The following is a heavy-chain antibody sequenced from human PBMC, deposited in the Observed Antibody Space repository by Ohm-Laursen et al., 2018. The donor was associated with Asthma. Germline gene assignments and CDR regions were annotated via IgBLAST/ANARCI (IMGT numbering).Heavy chain of an antibody. D-gene: IGHD1-14*01. J-gene: IGHJ4*02. CDR2: IYPDGGEK. CDR3: VRAPDYFSLFDF. V-gene: IGHV3-7*05. CDR1: GLPFSNFW. Sequence: SLRLSCTASGLPFSNFWMSWVRQAPGKGLEWVANIYPDGGEKYYVDSVDGRFTISRDNAKNSLYLQMNSLRAEDTAVYYCVRAPDYFSLFDFWGQGTLVTVSS.